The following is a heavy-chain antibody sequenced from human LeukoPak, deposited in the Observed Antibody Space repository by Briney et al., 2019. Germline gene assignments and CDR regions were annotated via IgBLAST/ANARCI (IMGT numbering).Heavy chain of an antibody. Sequence: GGSLRLSCAGSGFTFNNYAMSWVRRAPRKGLEWVSTIMIGGDGKHYAGSVKGRFTISRDRSESTLYLQMNGLRADDTAVYYCVRAAPRDCSPASCSLFDTWGQGTLVTVSS. CDR1: GFTFNNYA. D-gene: IGHD2-2*01. CDR3: VRAAPRDCSPASCSLFDT. CDR2: IMIGGDGK. J-gene: IGHJ4*02. V-gene: IGHV3-23*01.